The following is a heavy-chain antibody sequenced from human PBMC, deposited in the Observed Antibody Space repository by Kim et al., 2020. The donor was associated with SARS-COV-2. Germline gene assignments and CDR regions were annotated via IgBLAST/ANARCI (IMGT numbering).Heavy chain of an antibody. CDR3: ARDLTPRPPVATIFDLWELGWFDP. V-gene: IGHV1-18*01. CDR2: ISAYNGNT. Sequence: ASVKVSCKASGYTFTSYGISWVRQAPGQGLEWMGWISAYNGNTNYAQKLQGRVTMTTDTSTSTAYMELRSLRSDDTAVYYCARDLTPRPPVATIFDLWELGWFDPWGQGTLVTVSS. CDR1: GYTFTSYG. J-gene: IGHJ5*02. D-gene: IGHD5-12*01.